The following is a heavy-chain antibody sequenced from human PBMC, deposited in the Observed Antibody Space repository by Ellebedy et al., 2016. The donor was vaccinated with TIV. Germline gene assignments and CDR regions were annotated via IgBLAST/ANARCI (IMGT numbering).Heavy chain of an antibody. CDR1: GYTFTDFD. V-gene: IGHV1-8*01. CDR2: MNPNSGNT. CDR3: ARGAFSSSFLFKYNYYGMDV. D-gene: IGHD6-6*01. Sequence: AASVKVSCKASGYTFTDFDINWARQATGQGLEWVGWMNPNSGNTGYAQKFQGRVTMTRDTSISTVYMELSSLRSEDTAVYYCARGAFSSSFLFKYNYYGMDVWGQGTTVTVSS. J-gene: IGHJ6*02.